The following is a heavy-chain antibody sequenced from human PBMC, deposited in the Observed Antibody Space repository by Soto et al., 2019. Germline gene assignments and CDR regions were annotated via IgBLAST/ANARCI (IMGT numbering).Heavy chain of an antibody. D-gene: IGHD6-6*01. CDR1: GFTFSSYW. V-gene: IGHV3-7*03. CDR2: IKQDGSET. J-gene: IGHJ3*02. CDR3: AREAYSSSSDAFDI. Sequence: GGSLRLSCAASGFTFSSYWMSWVRQAPGKGLEWVANIKQDGSETYYVDSVKGRFTISRDNAKNSLYLQMNSLRAEDTAVYYCAREAYSSSSDAFDIWGQGTMVTVSS.